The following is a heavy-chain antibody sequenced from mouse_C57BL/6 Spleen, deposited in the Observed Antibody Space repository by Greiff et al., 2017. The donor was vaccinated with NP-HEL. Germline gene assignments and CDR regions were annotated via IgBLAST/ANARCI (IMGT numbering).Heavy chain of an antibody. Sequence: QVQLQQSGAELAKPGASVKLSCKASGYTFTSYWMHWVKQRPGQGLEWIGYINPSSGYTKYNQKFKDKATLTADKSSSTAYMQLSSLTYEDSAVYYCARGRLAYYSNLDAMDYWGQGTSVTVSS. D-gene: IGHD2-5*01. J-gene: IGHJ4*01. CDR2: INPSSGYT. CDR3: ARGRLAYYSNLDAMDY. CDR1: GYTFTSYW. V-gene: IGHV1-7*01.